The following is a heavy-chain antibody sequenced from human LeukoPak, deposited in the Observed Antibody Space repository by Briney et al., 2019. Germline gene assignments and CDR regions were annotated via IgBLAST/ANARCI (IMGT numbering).Heavy chain of an antibody. CDR3: ASDGYNYFEF. CDR2: IYSDGSTT. J-gene: IGHJ4*02. CDR1: GFTSNY. D-gene: IGHD5-24*01. Sequence: PGGSLRLACAASGFTSNYMSWVRQAPGKGLEWISLIYSDGSTTFYADSVKGRFTISRDNSKNTFYLQMNRLRPEDTAVYYCASDGYNYFEFWGQGTLVIVSS. V-gene: IGHV3-53*01.